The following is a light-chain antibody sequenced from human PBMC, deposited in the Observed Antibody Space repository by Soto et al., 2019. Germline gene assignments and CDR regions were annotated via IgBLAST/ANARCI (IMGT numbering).Light chain of an antibody. CDR2: DNN. J-gene: IGLJ2*01. CDR3: AAWDDSLNGVV. CDR1: SSNIARNS. Sequence: QSVLTQPPSASGTPGQRVTISCSGSSSNIARNSVNWYQQLPGTAPKLLIYDNNQRPSGVPDRFSGSKSGTSASLAISGLQSEDEADYYCAAWDDSLNGVVFGGGTKVTVL. V-gene: IGLV1-44*01.